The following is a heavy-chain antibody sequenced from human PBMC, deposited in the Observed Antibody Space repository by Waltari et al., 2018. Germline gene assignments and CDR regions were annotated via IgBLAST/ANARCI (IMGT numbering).Heavy chain of an antibody. J-gene: IGHJ2*01. CDR2: LPSRGST. D-gene: IGHD3-16*01. V-gene: IGHV4-61*02. CDR1: GDSISSGPYH. CDR3: ARLLGWSYGNYWYSDL. Sequence: QVQLQESGPGLVKPSQTLSLTCTVPGDSISSGPYHRSWIRQPAGKGLEWIVRLPSRGSTSYSLSLNSRVTISMDTSKNHFSLRLNSVTAADTAVYYCARLLGWSYGNYWYSDLWGRGTLVTVSS.